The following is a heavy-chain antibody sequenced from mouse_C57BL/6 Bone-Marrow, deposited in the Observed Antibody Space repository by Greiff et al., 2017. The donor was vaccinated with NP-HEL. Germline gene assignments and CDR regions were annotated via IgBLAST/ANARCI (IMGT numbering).Heavy chain of an antibody. D-gene: IGHD3-2*02. CDR1: GYTFTSYW. V-gene: IGHV1-69*01. CDR2: IDPSDSYT. J-gene: IGHJ3*01. CDR3: AREGGLRLRLRGFAY. Sequence: VQLQQPGAELVMPGASVKLSCKASGYTFTSYWMHWVKQRPGQGLEWIGEIDPSDSYTNYNQKFKGKSTLTVDKSSSTAYMQLSSLTSEDSAVYYCAREGGLRLRLRGFAYWGQGTLVTVSA.